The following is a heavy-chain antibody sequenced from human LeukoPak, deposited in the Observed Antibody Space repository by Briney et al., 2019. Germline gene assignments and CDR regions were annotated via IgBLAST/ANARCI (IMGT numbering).Heavy chain of an antibody. V-gene: IGHV1-69*13. Sequence: VKVSCKASGYTFTSYAISWVRQAPGQGLEWMGGIIPIFGTANYAQKFQGRVTITADESTSTAYMELSSLRSEDTAVYYCARARGGGTLFDYWGQGTLVTVSS. CDR3: ARARGGGTLFDY. CDR1: GYTFTSYA. D-gene: IGHD3-16*01. J-gene: IGHJ4*02. CDR2: IIPIFGTA.